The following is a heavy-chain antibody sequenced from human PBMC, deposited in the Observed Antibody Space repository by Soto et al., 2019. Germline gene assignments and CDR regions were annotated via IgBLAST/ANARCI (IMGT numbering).Heavy chain of an antibody. D-gene: IGHD6-19*01. V-gene: IGHV1-18*01. CDR2: ISAYNGNT. J-gene: IGHJ4*02. CDR3: ARLGVAVAGKPRRYYFDC. Sequence: QVQLVQSGAEVKKPGASVKVSCKASGYTFTSYGISWVRQAPGQGLEWMGWISAYNGNTNYAQKLQGRVTMTTDTSTSKAYMELRSLRSDDKAVYYCARLGVAVAGKPRRYYFDCWGQGTLVTVSS. CDR1: GYTFTSYG.